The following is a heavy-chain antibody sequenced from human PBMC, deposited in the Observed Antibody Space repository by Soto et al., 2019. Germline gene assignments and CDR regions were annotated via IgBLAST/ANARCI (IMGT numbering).Heavy chain of an antibody. J-gene: IGHJ4*02. CDR1: GGTFSSYS. Sequence: QVQLVQSGAEVKKPGSSVKVSCKASGGTFSSYSINWVRQAPGQGLEWMGEIIPIFGTAHYAQKFQGRVTITADESTSTSYMELGSRRSEDTAVYYCAREGGRHSGGIDYWGQGTLVTVSS. V-gene: IGHV1-69*01. D-gene: IGHD1-26*01. CDR2: IIPIFGTA. CDR3: AREGGRHSGGIDY.